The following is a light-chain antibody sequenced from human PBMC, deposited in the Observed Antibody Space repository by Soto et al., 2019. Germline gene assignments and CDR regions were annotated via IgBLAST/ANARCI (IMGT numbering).Light chain of an antibody. J-gene: IGKJ5*01. CDR1: QSFSSSY. CDR3: QQYHTSPIT. V-gene: IGKV3-20*01. Sequence: ENVLTQSPATLSWSPGYRATLSCRASQSFSSSYLAWYQQKPGQAPRLLIYGASIRATGIPDRFSGSGSGTDFTLTISRLEPEDFAVYYCQQYHTSPITFGQGTRLEIK. CDR2: GAS.